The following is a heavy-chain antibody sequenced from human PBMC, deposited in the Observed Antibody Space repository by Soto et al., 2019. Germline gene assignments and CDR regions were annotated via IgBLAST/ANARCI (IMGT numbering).Heavy chain of an antibody. CDR2: INQDGGGT. J-gene: IGHJ4*02. V-gene: IGHV3-7*03. Sequence: PGGSLRLSCVASGFTFISSFMGWVRQAPGKGLEWVANINQDGGGTYYVDSVEGRFTISRDNAKDSLYLQMNSLRGEDTAVYYCARYFRGSGRYFFDYWGQGTLVTASS. D-gene: IGHD6-19*01. CDR3: ARYFRGSGRYFFDY. CDR1: GFTFISSF.